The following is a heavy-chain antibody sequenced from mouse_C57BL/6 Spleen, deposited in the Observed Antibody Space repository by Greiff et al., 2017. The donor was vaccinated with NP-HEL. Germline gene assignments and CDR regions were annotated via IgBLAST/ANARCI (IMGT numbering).Heavy chain of an antibody. Sequence: VQLKESGPELVKPGASVKISCKASGYSFTDYNMNWVKQSNGKSLEWIGVINPNYGTTSYNQKFKGKATLTVDQSSSTAYMQLNSLTSEDSAVYYCARGYYSRYYAMDYWGQGTSVTVSS. CDR3: ARGYYSRYYAMDY. CDR1: GYSFTDYN. CDR2: INPNYGTT. D-gene: IGHD1-1*01. V-gene: IGHV1-39*01. J-gene: IGHJ4*01.